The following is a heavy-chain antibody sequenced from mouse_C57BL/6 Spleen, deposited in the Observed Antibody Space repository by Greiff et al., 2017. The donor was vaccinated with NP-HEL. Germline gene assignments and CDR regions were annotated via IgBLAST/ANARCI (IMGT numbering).Heavy chain of an antibody. J-gene: IGHJ2*01. V-gene: IGHV3-6*01. CDR3: ARNYGSSYGYFDY. CDR2: ISYDGSN. Sequence: DVQLQESGPGLVKPSQSLSLTCSVTGYSITSGYYWNWIRQFPGNKLEWMGYISYDGSNNYNPSLKNRISITRDTSKNQFFLKLNSVTTEDTATYYCARNYGSSYGYFDYWGQGTTLTVSS. D-gene: IGHD1-1*01. CDR1: GYSITSGYY.